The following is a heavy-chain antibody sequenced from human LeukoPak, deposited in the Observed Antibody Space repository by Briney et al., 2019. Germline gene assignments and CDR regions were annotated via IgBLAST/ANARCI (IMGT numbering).Heavy chain of an antibody. CDR3: ARDTAMVTLPALEQQLLGHYFDY. V-gene: IGHV1-2*02. D-gene: IGHD5-18*01. CDR1: GYTFTGYY. CDR2: INPNSGGT. Sequence: KPGASVKVSCKASGYTFTGYYMHWVRQAPGQGLEWMGWINPNSGGTNYAQKFQGRVTMTRDTSISTAYMELSRLRSDDTAVYYCARDTAMVTLPALEQQLLGHYFDYWGQGTLVTVSS. J-gene: IGHJ4*02.